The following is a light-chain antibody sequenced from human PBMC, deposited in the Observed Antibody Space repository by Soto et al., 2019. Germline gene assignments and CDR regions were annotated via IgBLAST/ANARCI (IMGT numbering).Light chain of an antibody. V-gene: IGKV3-20*01. CDR1: QSVSSSY. Sequence: EIVLTQSPGTLSLSPGERATLSCRASQSVSSSYLAWYQQKPGQAPSPLIYGASTRATGIPDRFSGSGSGTDFTLTISRLEPEDFAVYYCQQYYSSPRTFGQGTKVEI. J-gene: IGKJ1*01. CDR3: QQYYSSPRT. CDR2: GAS.